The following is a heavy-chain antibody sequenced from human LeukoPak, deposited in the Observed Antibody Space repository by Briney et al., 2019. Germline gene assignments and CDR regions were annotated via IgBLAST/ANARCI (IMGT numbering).Heavy chain of an antibody. J-gene: IGHJ4*02. V-gene: IGHV3-23*01. CDR1: GFTSSIYA. CDR3: PKASTPEYYLVY. CDR2: ISGSGGST. Sequence: GGSLRLSCAAPGFTSSIYAMNWVRQAPGKGLEWVSGISGSGGSTYYADSVKGRFTISRDNSKNTLYLHMNSLRAEATAVNYGPKASTPEYYLVYSGQGTLVTVSS.